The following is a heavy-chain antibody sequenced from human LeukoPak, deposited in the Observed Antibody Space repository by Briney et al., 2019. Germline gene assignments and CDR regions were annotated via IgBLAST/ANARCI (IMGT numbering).Heavy chain of an antibody. Sequence: PGGSLRLSCAASGFTFSSYAMSWVRQAPGKGLEWVSAISGSGGSTYYADSVKGRFTISRDNSKNTLYLQMNSLRAEDTAVYYCARAGSYLWLYHFDYWGQGTLVTVSS. CDR2: ISGSGGST. CDR1: GFTFSSYA. D-gene: IGHD1-26*01. J-gene: IGHJ4*02. V-gene: IGHV3-23*01. CDR3: ARAGSYLWLYHFDY.